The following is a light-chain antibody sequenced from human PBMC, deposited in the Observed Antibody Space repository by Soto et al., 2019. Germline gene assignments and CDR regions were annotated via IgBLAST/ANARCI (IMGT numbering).Light chain of an antibody. CDR3: QTWGTGIQV. V-gene: IGLV4-69*01. CDR1: SGHSSYA. J-gene: IGLJ1*01. CDR2: LNSDGSH. Sequence: QPVLTQSPSASASLGASVKLTCTLSSGHSSYAIAWHQQQPEKGPRYLMKLNSDGSHSKGDGIPDRFSGSSSGAEGYLTISSLQSDDEADYYCQTWGTGIQVFGTGTQLTVL.